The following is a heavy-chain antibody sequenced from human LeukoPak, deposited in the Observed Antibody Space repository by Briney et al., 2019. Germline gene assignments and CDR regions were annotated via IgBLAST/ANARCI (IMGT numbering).Heavy chain of an antibody. V-gene: IGHV3-48*03. J-gene: IGHJ4*02. D-gene: IGHD6-13*01. CDR1: GLTFSTYQ. CDR2: ISSTGTGI. CDR3: ATDTKYSSSWSDYLGY. Sequence: PGGSLRLSCAVSGLTFSTYQMNWIRQAPGKELEWVSHISSTGTGIYYADSVKGRFTISRDNAENSLYLQMNSLRAEDSAIYYCATDTKYSSSWSDYLGYWGQGTLVTVSS.